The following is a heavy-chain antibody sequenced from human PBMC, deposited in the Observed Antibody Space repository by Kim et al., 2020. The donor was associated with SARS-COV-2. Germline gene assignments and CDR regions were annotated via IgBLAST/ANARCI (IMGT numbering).Heavy chain of an antibody. J-gene: IGHJ4*02. V-gene: IGHV3-7*01. Sequence: GGSLRLSCAASGFTFSRHWMSWVRQAPGKGLEWVATIKQDGSEKYYVDSVKGRFTISRDNVKTSLYLQMNSLTSEDTAVYYCARDPAPDYWGQGTLVTVS. D-gene: IGHD2-2*01. CDR2: IKQDGSEK. CDR1: GFTFSRHW. CDR3: ARDPAPDY.